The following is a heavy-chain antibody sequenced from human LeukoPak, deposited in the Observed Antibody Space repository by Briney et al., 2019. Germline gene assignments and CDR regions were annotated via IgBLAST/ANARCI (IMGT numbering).Heavy chain of an antibody. Sequence: GESLKISCKGSGYPFTSYWIAWVRQMPGEGLEWMGVIYPDDSDTRYSPSFQGQVTISADKSISTAYLQWSSLTSSDTAIYYCATLNTFYDHWGQGTLVTLSS. D-gene: IGHD1/OR15-1a*01. CDR1: GYPFTSYW. CDR2: IYPDDSDT. CDR3: ATLNTFYDH. J-gene: IGHJ5*02. V-gene: IGHV5-51*01.